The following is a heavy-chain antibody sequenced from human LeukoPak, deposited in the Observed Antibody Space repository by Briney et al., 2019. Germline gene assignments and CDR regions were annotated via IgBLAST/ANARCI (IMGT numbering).Heavy chain of an antibody. CDR2: IYDDGTT. V-gene: IGHV4-59*01. Sequence: SETLSLTCSVSGSSINGNYWTWIRQPPGKGQEWIGYIYDDGTTNYNPSLESRLTMSIDRSASHFSLTLRSVTAADTAVYYCARVFRGAVTANWFDLWGQGTLVSVSS. D-gene: IGHD2-21*02. CDR1: GSSINGNY. J-gene: IGHJ5*02. CDR3: ARVFRGAVTANWFDL.